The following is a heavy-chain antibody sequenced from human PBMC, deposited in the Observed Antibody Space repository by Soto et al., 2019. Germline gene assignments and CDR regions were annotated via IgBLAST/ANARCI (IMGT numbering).Heavy chain of an antibody. V-gene: IGHV1-69*13. CDR1: GGTFSSYA. CDR2: IIPIFGTA. D-gene: IGHD3-22*01. Sequence: SVKVSCKASGGTFSSYAISWVRQAPGQGLEWMGGIIPIFGTANYAQKFQGRVTITADESTSTAYMELSSLRSEDTAVYYCAREDYYDSSGYPALFDYYYYGMDVWGQGTTVTVSS. J-gene: IGHJ6*02. CDR3: AREDYYDSSGYPALFDYYYYGMDV.